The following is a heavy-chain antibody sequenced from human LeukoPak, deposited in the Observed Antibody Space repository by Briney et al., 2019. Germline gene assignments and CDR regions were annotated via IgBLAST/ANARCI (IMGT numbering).Heavy chain of an antibody. CDR1: GFIFRSYG. J-gene: IGHJ4*02. D-gene: IGHD3-10*01. Sequence: PGGSLRLSCAASGFIFRSYGMHWVRQAPGKGLEWVAFIRYDGSNKYYADSVKGRFTISRDNSKNTLYLQMNSLRAEDTAMYYCAKKGYYASGSYFDYWGQGTLVTVSS. CDR2: IRYDGSNK. V-gene: IGHV3-30*02. CDR3: AKKGYYASGSYFDY.